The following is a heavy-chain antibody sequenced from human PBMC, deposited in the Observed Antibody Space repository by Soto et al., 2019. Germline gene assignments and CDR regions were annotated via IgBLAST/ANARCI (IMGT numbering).Heavy chain of an antibody. Sequence: GGSLRLSCAASGFTFSSYEMNWVRQAPGKGLEWVSYISSSGSTIYYADSVKGRFTISRDNAKNSLYLQMNSLRAEDTAVYYWARGGLLRFLEWFDYGMDVWGQGPTVTVSS. D-gene: IGHD3-3*01. V-gene: IGHV3-48*03. CDR2: ISSSGSTI. CDR1: GFTFSSYE. J-gene: IGHJ6*02. CDR3: ARGGLLRFLEWFDYGMDV.